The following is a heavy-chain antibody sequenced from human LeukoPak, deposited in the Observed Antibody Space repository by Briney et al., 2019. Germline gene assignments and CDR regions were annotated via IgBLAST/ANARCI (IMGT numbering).Heavy chain of an antibody. D-gene: IGHD3-10*01. J-gene: IGHJ4*02. Sequence: SETLSLTCAVYGGSFSGYYWSWIRQPPGKGLEWIGEINHSGSTNYNPSLKSRVTISVDTSKNQFSLKLSSVTAADTAVYYCAREGYYGSGFYFDYWGQGTLVTVSS. CDR2: INHSGST. V-gene: IGHV4-34*01. CDR1: GGSFSGYY. CDR3: AREGYYGSGFYFDY.